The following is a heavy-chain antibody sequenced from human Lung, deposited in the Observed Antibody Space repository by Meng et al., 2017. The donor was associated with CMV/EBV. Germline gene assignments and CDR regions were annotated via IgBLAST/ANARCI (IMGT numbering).Heavy chain of an antibody. CDR1: GGSISSSSYY. D-gene: IGHD3-22*01. J-gene: IGHJ5*02. V-gene: IGHV4-39*01. Sequence: SETLSLXCTVSGGSISSSSYYWGWIRQPPGKGLEWIGSIYYSGSTYYNPSLKSRVTISVDTSKSQFSLKLSSVTAADTAVYYCARQSPSQYYYDSSGFHNWFDPWGQGXLVTVSS. CDR2: IYYSGST. CDR3: ARQSPSQYYYDSSGFHNWFDP.